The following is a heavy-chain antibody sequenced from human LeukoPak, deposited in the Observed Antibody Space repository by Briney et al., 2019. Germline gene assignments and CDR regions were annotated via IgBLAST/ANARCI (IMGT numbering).Heavy chain of an antibody. Sequence: PGGSLRLSCVASGFNFGDYPMHWVRQAPGKGLEWVSVTSWDGSSPKYADSVKGRFTVSRDNSKNSLFLQMNSLRSEDSAFYFCARDTVYCSSTNCFFDSWGQGTLVTVSS. J-gene: IGHJ4*02. CDR1: GFNFGDYP. CDR3: ARDTVYCSSTNCFFDS. D-gene: IGHD2-2*01. CDR2: TSWDGSSP. V-gene: IGHV3-43*01.